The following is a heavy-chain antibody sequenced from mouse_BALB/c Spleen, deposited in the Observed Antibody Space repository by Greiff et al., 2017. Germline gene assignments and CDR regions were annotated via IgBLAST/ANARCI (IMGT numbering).Heavy chain of an antibody. J-gene: IGHJ3*01. D-gene: IGHD2-1*01. Sequence: QVQLQQSGAELVKPGASVKLSCKASGYTFTSYYMYWVKQRPGQGLEWIGEINPSNGGTNFNEKFKSKATLTVDKSSSTAYMQLSSLTSEDSAVYYCTRFYGNPFAYWGQGTLVTVSA. CDR1: GYTFTSYY. V-gene: IGHV1S81*02. CDR2: INPSNGGT. CDR3: TRFYGNPFAY.